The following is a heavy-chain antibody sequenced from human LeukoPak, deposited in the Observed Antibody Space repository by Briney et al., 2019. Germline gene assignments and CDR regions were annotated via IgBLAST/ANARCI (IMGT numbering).Heavy chain of an antibody. D-gene: IGHD3-3*01. CDR2: ISYDGSNK. Sequence: RPGGSLRLSCAASGFTFSSYAMHWVRQAPGKGLEWVAVISYDGSNKYYADSVKGRFTISRDNSKNTLYLQMNSLRAEDTAVYYCASPVPLPTYYDFWSGYYTGLGYWGQGTLVTASS. J-gene: IGHJ4*02. V-gene: IGHV3-30*14. CDR3: ASPVPLPTYYDFWSGYYTGLGY. CDR1: GFTFSSYA.